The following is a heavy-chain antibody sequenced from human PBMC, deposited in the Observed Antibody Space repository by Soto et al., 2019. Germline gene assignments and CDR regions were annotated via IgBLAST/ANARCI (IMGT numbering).Heavy chain of an antibody. CDR2: ISGSGDIT. CDR3: AKDRYGSGSSNWFDP. CDR1: GFPFASYA. J-gene: IGHJ5*02. V-gene: IGHV3-23*01. Sequence: EVQLLESGGGLVQPGGSLRLSCAASGFPFASYAMSWVRQAPGKGLQWVSAISGSGDITYYADSVRGRFTISRDNSKNTLYLQMSGLRADDTAVYYCAKDRYGSGSSNWFDPWGQGTLVTVSS. D-gene: IGHD3-10*01.